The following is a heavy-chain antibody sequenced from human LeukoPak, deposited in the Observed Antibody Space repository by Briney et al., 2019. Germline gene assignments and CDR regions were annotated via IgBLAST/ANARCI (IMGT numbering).Heavy chain of an antibody. D-gene: IGHD3-3*01. CDR2: IYTSGST. J-gene: IGHJ4*02. CDR1: GGSISSGSYY. V-gene: IGHV4-61*02. CDR3: ARGVVDFWSGYYTRGFDY. Sequence: SETPSLTCTVSGGSISSGSYYWSWIRQPAGKGLEWIGRIYTSGSTNYNPSLKSRVTISVDTSKNQFSLKLSSVTAADTAVYYCARGVVDFWSGYYTRGFDYWGQGTLVTVSS.